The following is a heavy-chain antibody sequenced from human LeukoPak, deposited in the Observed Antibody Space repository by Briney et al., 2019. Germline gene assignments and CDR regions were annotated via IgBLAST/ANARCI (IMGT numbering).Heavy chain of an antibody. Sequence: PGGSLRLSCAASGFTFSSYAMSWVRQASGKGLDWVSGLSGSGGSTYYADSVKGRLTISRDNSKNTLYLQMNSLRAEDTAVYYCAKTIFEYSSSPDAFDIWGQGTMVTVSS. CDR3: AKTIFEYSSSPDAFDI. V-gene: IGHV3-23*01. D-gene: IGHD6-6*01. CDR2: LSGSGGST. CDR1: GFTFSSYA. J-gene: IGHJ3*02.